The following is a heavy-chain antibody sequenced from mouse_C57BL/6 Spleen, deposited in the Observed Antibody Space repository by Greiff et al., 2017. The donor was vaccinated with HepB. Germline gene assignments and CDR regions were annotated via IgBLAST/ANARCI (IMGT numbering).Heavy chain of an antibody. V-gene: IGHV5-17*01. J-gene: IGHJ4*01. CDR3: ARGDGYYDYYAMDY. CDR1: GFTFSDYG. CDR2: ISSGSSTI. Sequence: EVHLVESGGGLVKPGGSLKLSCAASGFTFSDYGMHWVRQAPEKGLEWVAYISSGSSTIYYADTVKGRFTISRDNAKNTLFLQMTSLRSEDTAMYYCARGDGYYDYYAMDYWGQGTSVTVSS. D-gene: IGHD2-3*01.